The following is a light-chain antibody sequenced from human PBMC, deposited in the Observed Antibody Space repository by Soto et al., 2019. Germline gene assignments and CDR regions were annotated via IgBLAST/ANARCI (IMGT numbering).Light chain of an antibody. V-gene: IGKV3-20*01. Sequence: EIVLTQSPGTLSLSPGERATLSCRASQSISSSYLAWYQQKPGQAPTLLTYGASIRAAGIPDRFSGSGSGTDFTLTIRRLEPEDFAVYYCQQYGSSPRTFGQGTKVDIK. J-gene: IGKJ1*01. CDR3: QQYGSSPRT. CDR1: QSISSSY. CDR2: GAS.